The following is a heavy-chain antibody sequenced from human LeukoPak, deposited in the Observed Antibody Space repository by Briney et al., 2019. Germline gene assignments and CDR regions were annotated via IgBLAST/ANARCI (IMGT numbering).Heavy chain of an antibody. CDR3: AKDPNTNTPVTTGWDS. Sequence: GGSLRLSCAASGFTFSNYAMAWVRQVPGKALDWGSSILDSSVRSSYADSVRGRFTISRDNSQNTLYLQMNILTVEDTAIYFCAKDPNTNTPVTTGWDSWGQGTLVTVSS. CDR1: GFTFSNYA. J-gene: IGHJ4*02. CDR2: ILDSSVRS. D-gene: IGHD4-17*01. V-gene: IGHV3-23*01.